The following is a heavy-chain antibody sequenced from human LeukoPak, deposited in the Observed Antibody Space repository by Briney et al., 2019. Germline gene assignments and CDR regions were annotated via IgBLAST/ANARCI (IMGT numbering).Heavy chain of an antibody. Sequence: GGSLRLSCAASGFSFSSYWMHWVRHAPGKGLVWVSRIYADGRRTDYADSVKGRFTISRDNAKNTLYLHMNSLRAEDTAVYYCATRGGYYFDYWGQGTLATVSS. CDR1: GFSFSSYW. D-gene: IGHD3-16*01. J-gene: IGHJ4*02. CDR2: IYADGRRT. CDR3: ATRGGYYFDY. V-gene: IGHV3-74*01.